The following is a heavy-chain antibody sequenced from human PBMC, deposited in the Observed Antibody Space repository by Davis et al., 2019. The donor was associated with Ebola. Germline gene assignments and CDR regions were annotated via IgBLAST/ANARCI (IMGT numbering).Heavy chain of an antibody. CDR1: GFTVSSNY. V-gene: IGHV3-53*01. CDR2: IYSGGST. Sequence: GESLKISCAASGFTVSSNYMSWVRQAPGKGLEWVSVIYSGGSTYYADSVKGRFTISRDNSKNTLYLQMNSLRAEDTAVYYCARGTMVNFDYWGQGTLVTVSS. J-gene: IGHJ4*02. CDR3: ARGTMVNFDY. D-gene: IGHD3-10*01.